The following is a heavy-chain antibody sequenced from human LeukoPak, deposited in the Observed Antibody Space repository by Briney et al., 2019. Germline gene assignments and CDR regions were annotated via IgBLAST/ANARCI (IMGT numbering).Heavy chain of an antibody. CDR3: ARGSSSAWFDP. J-gene: IGHJ5*02. CDR1: GGSFSGYY. CDR2: INHSGST. D-gene: IGHD6-6*01. V-gene: IGHV4-34*01. Sequence: SETLSLTCAVYGGSFSGYYWSWIRQPPGKGLEWIGEINHSGSTNYNPSLKSRVTISVDTSKNQFSLKLSSVTAADTAVYYCARGSSSAWFDPWGQGTLVTVSS.